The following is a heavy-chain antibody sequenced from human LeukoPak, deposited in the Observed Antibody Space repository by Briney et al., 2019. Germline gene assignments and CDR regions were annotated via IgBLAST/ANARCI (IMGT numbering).Heavy chain of an antibody. CDR2: IRFDGRNR. V-gene: IGHV3-30*02. J-gene: IGHJ4*02. CDR3: VGDFDF. Sequence: PGGSLRLSCAASGFTFSSYDMDWVRQAPGKGLEGVAFIRFDGRNRYYGDSVKGRFTISRDNSKNTLYLQMNSLRIEDTAVYYCVGDFDFWGQGTLVAVSS. CDR1: GFTFSSYD.